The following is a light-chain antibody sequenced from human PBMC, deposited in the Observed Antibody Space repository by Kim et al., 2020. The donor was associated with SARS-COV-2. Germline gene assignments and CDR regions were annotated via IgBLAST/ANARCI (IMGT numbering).Light chain of an antibody. V-gene: IGLV3-19*01. CDR2: GKN. J-gene: IGLJ1*01. CDR3: NSRDNSGNHHYV. Sequence: SSELTQDPAVSVALGQTVRITCQGDSLRSYYASWYQQKPGQAPVLVIYGKNNRPSGIPGRFSGSSSGNTASLTITGAQAEDEADYYCNSRDNSGNHHYVF. CDR1: SLRSYY.